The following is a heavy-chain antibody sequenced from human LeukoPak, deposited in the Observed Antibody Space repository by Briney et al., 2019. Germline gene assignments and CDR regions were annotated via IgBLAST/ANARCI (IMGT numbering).Heavy chain of an antibody. CDR2: LDHSGSS. D-gene: IGHD2-2*01. V-gene: IGHV4-34*01. Sequence: PSETLSLTCAVYGESFSGSSWSWIRQPPGKGLEWIGELDHSGSSNYNPTLKSRGTISVETSKNQFPLKLNTVSAADTAVYYGARGKTRRGYCSSIECYNLYYSYMDVWGRGTTVTVS. CDR1: GESFSGSS. J-gene: IGHJ6*03. CDR3: ARGKTRRGYCSSIECYNLYYSYMDV.